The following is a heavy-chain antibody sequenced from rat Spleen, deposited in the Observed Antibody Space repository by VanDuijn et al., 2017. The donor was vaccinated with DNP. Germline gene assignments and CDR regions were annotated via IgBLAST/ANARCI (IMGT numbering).Heavy chain of an antibody. CDR3: ARDGQWDYLDY. D-gene: IGHD1-1*01. V-gene: IGHV2-30*01. CDR1: GFSLTNHH. J-gene: IGHJ2*01. Sequence: QVQLRESGPGLVQPSQTLSLACTVSGFSLTNHHVHWVRQPSGKGLEWMGVVWIGGTTHISSIFKSRGSISRDTSKSQVFLEGNSLQSEDTATYYCARDGQWDYLDYWGQGVMVTVSS. CDR2: VWIGGTT.